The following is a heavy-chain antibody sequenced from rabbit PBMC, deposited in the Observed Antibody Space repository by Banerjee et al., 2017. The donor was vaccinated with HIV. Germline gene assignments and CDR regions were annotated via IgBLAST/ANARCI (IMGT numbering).Heavy chain of an antibody. CDR2: IGAGST. CDR1: GFSFSSNYW. CDR3: ARDLAGVIGWNFGL. V-gene: IGHV1S45*01. Sequence: QEQLVESGGGLVQPGGSLTLTCTASGFSFSSNYWLCWVRQAPGKGLEWIACIGAGSTYYATWAKGRFTISKTSSTTVTLQMTSLTAADTATYFCARDLAGVIGWNFGLWGQGTLVTVS. D-gene: IGHD4-1*01. J-gene: IGHJ3*01.